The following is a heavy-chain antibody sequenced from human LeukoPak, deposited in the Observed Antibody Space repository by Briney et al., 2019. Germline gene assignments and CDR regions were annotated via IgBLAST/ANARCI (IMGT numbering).Heavy chain of an antibody. D-gene: IGHD5/OR15-5a*01. CDR3: ARGILSGIDY. V-gene: IGHV3-30*03. CDR2: ISYDGSNK. CDR1: GFTFSDYY. J-gene: IGHJ4*02. Sequence: PGGSLRLSCAASGFTFSDYYMSWIRQAPGKGLEWVAVISYDGSNKYYADSVKGRFTISRVNSKNTLYLQMNSLRAEDTAVYYCARGILSGIDYWGQGTLVTVSS.